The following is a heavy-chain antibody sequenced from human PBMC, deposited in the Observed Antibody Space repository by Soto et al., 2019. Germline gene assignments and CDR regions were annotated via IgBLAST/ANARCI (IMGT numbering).Heavy chain of an antibody. CDR2: IYYSGST. CDR3: ARLGFKWELPRGIDY. CDR1: GGSISSSSYY. V-gene: IGHV4-39*01. J-gene: IGHJ4*02. Sequence: QLQLQESGPGLVKPSETLSLTCTVSGGSISSSSYYWGWIRQPPGKGLEWIGSIYYSGSTYYNPSLKIRVTISVDTSKNQFSLKLSSVTAADTAVYYCARLGFKWELPRGIDYWGQGTLVTVSS. D-gene: IGHD1-26*01.